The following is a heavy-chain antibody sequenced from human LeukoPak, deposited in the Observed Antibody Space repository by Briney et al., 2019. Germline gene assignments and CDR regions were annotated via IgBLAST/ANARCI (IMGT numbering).Heavy chain of an antibody. J-gene: IGHJ3*01. CDR3: ARASQTFGTKYNVFDV. CDR2: ITPGFGTT. Sequence: SVKVSCKTSGGAFSDFAIYWMRQAPGHGLEWMGRITPGFGTTDYAQKFEDRVTISLEGQTNTAYMEMSSLRSEDTAVYYCARASQTFGTKYNVFDVWGQGTMIIVSS. CDR1: GGAFSDFA. D-gene: IGHD3-16*01. V-gene: IGHV1-69*15.